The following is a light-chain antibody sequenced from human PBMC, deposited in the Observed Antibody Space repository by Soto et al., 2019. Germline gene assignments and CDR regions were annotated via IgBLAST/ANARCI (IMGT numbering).Light chain of an antibody. Sequence: EIVLTQSPGTLCLSPGERAALSCRASQSVGSYLAWYQHKPGQAPRLLISDASNRATGIPARFSGSGSETDFTLTIRSLEPEDSAVYYCQQRSNWPSLTFGGGTKVDIK. CDR2: DAS. CDR3: QQRSNWPSLT. J-gene: IGKJ4*01. CDR1: QSVGSY. V-gene: IGKV3-11*01.